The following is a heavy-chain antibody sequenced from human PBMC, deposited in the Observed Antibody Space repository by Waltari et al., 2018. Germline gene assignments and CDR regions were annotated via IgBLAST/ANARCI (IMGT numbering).Heavy chain of an antibody. J-gene: IGHJ4*02. CDR1: GGSISSSSYY. Sequence: QLQLQESGPGLVKPSETLSLTCTVSGGSISSSSYYWGWIRQPPGKGLEWIGSIYYSGSTYYNPSLKSRVTISVDTSKNQFSLKLSSVTAADTAVYYCARSYYDFWSGFDYWGQGTLVTVSS. V-gene: IGHV4-39*01. CDR3: ARSYYDFWSGFDY. CDR2: IYYSGST. D-gene: IGHD3-3*01.